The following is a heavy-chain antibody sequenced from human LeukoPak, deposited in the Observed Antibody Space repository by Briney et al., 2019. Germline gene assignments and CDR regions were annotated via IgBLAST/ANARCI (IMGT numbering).Heavy chain of an antibody. Sequence: GGSLRLSCAASGFTFSSYAMSWVRQAPGKGLEWVSAISGSGGSTYYADSVKGRFTISRDNSKNTLYLQMNSLRAEDTAVYYCAREIGDGYNYGSDYWGQGTLVTVSS. V-gene: IGHV3-23*01. J-gene: IGHJ4*02. CDR3: AREIGDGYNYGSDY. CDR1: GFTFSSYA. D-gene: IGHD5-24*01. CDR2: ISGSGGST.